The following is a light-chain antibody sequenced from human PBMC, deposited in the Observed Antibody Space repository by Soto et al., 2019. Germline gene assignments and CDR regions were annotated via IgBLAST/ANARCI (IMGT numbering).Light chain of an antibody. CDR3: SECDYTQNGPPV. J-gene: IGLJ2*01. V-gene: IGLV1-44*01. Sequence: QSVLTQPPSASGTPGQRVTISCSGSSSNIGSNTVNWYQQLPGTAPKLLIYSNNQRPSGVPDRCSGSNSGTTAPLAIIGLQSGDEADYYWSECDYTQNGPPVFGGGTKLTVL. CDR2: SNN. CDR1: SSNIGSNT.